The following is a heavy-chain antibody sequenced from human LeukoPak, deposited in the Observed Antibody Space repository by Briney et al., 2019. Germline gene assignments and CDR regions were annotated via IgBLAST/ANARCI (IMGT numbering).Heavy chain of an antibody. CDR1: GGTFSSYA. CDR2: IIPIFGTA. CDR3: ASPDVDTNYYYYMDV. Sequence: SVRVSCKASGGTFSSYAISWVRQAPGQGLEWMGGIIPIFGTANYAQKFQGRVTITADESTSTAYMELSSLRSEDTAVYYCASPDVDTNYYYYMDVWGKGTTVTVSS. J-gene: IGHJ6*03. V-gene: IGHV1-69*13. D-gene: IGHD5-18*01.